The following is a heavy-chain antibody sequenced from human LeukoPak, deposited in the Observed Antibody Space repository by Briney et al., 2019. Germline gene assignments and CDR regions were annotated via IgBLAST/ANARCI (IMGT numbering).Heavy chain of an antibody. Sequence: GGSLRLSCAASGFTFSSYAMNWVRQAPGKGLEWVSVISSGGGTTYYSDSVKGRFIISRDNSRNTLYLQMNSLRADDTGVYYCAKAGIAVPATPEYCGQGTQFTVSS. J-gene: IGHJ4*02. CDR1: GFTFSSYA. CDR2: ISSGGGTT. V-gene: IGHV3-23*01. CDR3: AKAGIAVPATPEY. D-gene: IGHD6-19*01.